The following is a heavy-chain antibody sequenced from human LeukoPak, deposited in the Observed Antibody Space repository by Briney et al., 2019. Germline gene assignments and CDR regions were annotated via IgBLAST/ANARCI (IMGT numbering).Heavy chain of an antibody. J-gene: IGHJ5*02. CDR1: GGSFSGYY. CDR2: INHSGST. V-gene: IGHV4-34*01. D-gene: IGHD3-10*01. Sequence: ASETLSLTCAVYGGSFSGYYWSWIRQPPGKGLEWIGEINHSGSTNYNPSLKSRVTISVDTSKNQFSLKLSSVTAADTAVYYRASHYYGSGTHWFDPWGQGTLVTVSS. CDR3: ASHYYGSGTHWFDP.